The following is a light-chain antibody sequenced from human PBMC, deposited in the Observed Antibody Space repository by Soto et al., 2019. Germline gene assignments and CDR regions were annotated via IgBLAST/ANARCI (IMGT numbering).Light chain of an antibody. CDR3: QSYDSRLSAWV. J-gene: IGLJ3*02. Sequence: QSVLTQPPSVSGAPGQRVTISCTGNSSNIGAGYDVHWYQQLPGTAPKLLIYGNINRPSGVPDRFSGSRSGTSASLTITGLQAEDEVDYYCQSYDSRLSAWVFGGGTKLTVL. V-gene: IGLV1-40*01. CDR2: GNI. CDR1: SSNIGAGYD.